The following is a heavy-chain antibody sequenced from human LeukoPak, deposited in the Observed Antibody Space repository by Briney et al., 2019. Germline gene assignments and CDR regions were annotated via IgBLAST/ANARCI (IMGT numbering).Heavy chain of an antibody. Sequence: KRGESLKISCKGSGYTFTGYYMHWVRQAPGQGLEWMGWINPNSGGTNYAQKFQGRVTMTRDTSISTAYMELSRLRSDDTAVYYCARDDGSSIFDYWGQGTLVTVSS. J-gene: IGHJ4*02. CDR3: ARDDGSSIFDY. V-gene: IGHV1-2*02. CDR1: GYTFTGYY. D-gene: IGHD1-26*01. CDR2: INPNSGGT.